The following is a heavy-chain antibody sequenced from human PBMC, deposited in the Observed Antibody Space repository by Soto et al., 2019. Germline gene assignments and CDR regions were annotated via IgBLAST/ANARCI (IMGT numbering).Heavy chain of an antibody. Sequence: ASVKVSCKASGYTFTSYGISWVRQAPGQGLEWMGWISAYNGNTNYAQKLQGRVTMTTDTSTSTAYMELRSLRSDDTAVYYCARDGIVVVPAALLWLGVSCSDPRGQGTLVTVS. V-gene: IGHV1-18*01. CDR2: ISAYNGNT. CDR1: GYTFTSYG. CDR3: ARDGIVVVPAALLWLGVSCSDP. D-gene: IGHD2-2*01. J-gene: IGHJ5*02.